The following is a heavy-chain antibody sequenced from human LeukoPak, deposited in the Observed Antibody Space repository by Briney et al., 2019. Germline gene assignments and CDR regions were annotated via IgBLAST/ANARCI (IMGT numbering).Heavy chain of an antibody. D-gene: IGHD3-22*01. Sequence: GASVKVSCNASGYTFTSYGISWVRQAPGQGLEWMGWISAYNGNTNYAQKLQGRVTMTTDTSTSTAYMELRSLRSDDTAVYYCARGYYDSSGYYYEDYWGQGTLVTVSS. CDR2: ISAYNGNT. CDR1: GYTFTSYG. CDR3: ARGYYDSSGYYYEDY. V-gene: IGHV1-18*01. J-gene: IGHJ4*02.